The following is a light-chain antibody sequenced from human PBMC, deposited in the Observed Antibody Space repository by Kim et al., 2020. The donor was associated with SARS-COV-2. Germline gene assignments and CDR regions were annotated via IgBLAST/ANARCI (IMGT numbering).Light chain of an antibody. J-gene: IGLJ3*02. CDR1: ASNVGSNY. Sequence: GQRVTTACPGSASNVGSNYVSWYRHRPGTAPKLLFYRNKQRPSGVPDRLSGSKSGTSATLAISGLRSEDEADYYCGGWDASLSGPVFGGGTKLT. V-gene: IGLV1-47*01. CDR3: GGWDASLSGPV. CDR2: RNK.